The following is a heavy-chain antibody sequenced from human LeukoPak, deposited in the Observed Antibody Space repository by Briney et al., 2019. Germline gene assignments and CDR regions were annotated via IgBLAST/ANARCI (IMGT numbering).Heavy chain of an antibody. J-gene: IGHJ4*02. CDR1: GYTFTSYG. Sequence: ASVTVSCKASGYTFTSYGISWVRQAPGQGLEWMGWISAYNGNTNYAQKLQGRVTMTTDTSTSTAYMELRSLRSDDTAVYYCARGVPEPYDSSGYNDYWGQGTLVTVSS. CDR2: ISAYNGNT. V-gene: IGHV1-18*01. D-gene: IGHD3-22*01. CDR3: ARGVPEPYDSSGYNDY.